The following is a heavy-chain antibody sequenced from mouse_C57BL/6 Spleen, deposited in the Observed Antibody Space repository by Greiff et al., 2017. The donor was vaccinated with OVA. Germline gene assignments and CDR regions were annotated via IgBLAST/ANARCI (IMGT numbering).Heavy chain of an antibody. J-gene: IGHJ3*01. V-gene: IGHV5-9-1*02. D-gene: IGHD2-1*01. Sequence: EVKLMESGEGLVKPGGSLKLSCAASGFTFSSYAMSWVRQTPEKRLEWVAYISSGGDYIYYAATVQGRFTISRDNARNTLYLQMSSLKSEDTAMYYCTREGVYGIPFAYWGQGTLVTVSA. CDR3: TREGVYGIPFAY. CDR1: GFTFSSYA. CDR2: ISSGGDYI.